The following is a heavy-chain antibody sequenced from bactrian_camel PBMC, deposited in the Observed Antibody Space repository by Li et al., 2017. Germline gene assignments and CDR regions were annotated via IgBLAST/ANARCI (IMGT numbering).Heavy chain of an antibody. D-gene: IGHD4*01. J-gene: IGHJ4*01. Sequence: VQLVESGGGSVQAGGSPMLSCVAPRYTYTMAWLRQAPGKEREGVATIYTGDGTTSYADSVKDRFTISRDNAKNTVYLQMNSLKPEDTAVYYCVRSYPERQWVTEYNYWGQGTQVTVS. CDR2: IYTGDGTT. CDR3: VRSYPERQWVTEYNY. V-gene: IGHV3S40*01. CDR1: RYTYT.